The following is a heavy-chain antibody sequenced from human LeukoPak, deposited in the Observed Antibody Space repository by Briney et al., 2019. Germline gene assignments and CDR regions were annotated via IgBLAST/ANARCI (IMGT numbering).Heavy chain of an antibody. D-gene: IGHD2-2*01. CDR2: VKQDGSEK. J-gene: IGHJ4*02. CDR3: ARALDTSSSRYQPFEY. CDR1: GFTLSSYW. V-gene: IGHV3-7*01. Sequence: GGSLRLSCAAFGFTLSSYWMSWVRLAPGKGLEWVANVKQDGSEKYYVDSVKGRFTISRDDAKNSLFLQMNSPRAEDTAVYYCARALDTSSSRYQPFEYWGQGTLVTVSS.